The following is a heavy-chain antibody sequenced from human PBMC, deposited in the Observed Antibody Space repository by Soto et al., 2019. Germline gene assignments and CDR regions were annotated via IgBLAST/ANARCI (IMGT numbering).Heavy chain of an antibody. CDR3: ARQGFGELHGLVDV. D-gene: IGHD3-10*01. J-gene: IGHJ6*02. Sequence: QVQLQESGPGLVKPSETLSLTCTISGGPMRNYYCSWFRQPPGQGLEWIGYMGYNGYTRYNPSLRSRVTISLDTSKNQFSLNLSSVTAADTALYYCARQGFGELHGLVDVWGQGTTVTVSS. CDR1: GGPMRNYY. V-gene: IGHV4-59*08. CDR2: MGYNGYT.